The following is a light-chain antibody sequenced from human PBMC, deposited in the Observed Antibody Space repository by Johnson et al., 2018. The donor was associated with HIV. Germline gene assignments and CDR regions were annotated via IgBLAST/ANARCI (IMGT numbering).Light chain of an antibody. J-gene: IGLJ1*01. V-gene: IGLV1-51*01. Sequence: QLVLTQPPSVSAAPGQKVTISCSGSSSNIGRNYVSWYQQLPGTAPKLLIFDNNKRPSGIPDRFSGSKSGTSATLGITGLPTGDEADYYCGTWDSSLSAYVFGTGTKVTVL. CDR1: SSNIGRNY. CDR2: DNN. CDR3: GTWDSSLSAYV.